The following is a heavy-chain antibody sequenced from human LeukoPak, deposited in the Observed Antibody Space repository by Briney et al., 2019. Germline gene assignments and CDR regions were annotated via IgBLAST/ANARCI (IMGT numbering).Heavy chain of an antibody. CDR2: IYYTGST. V-gene: IGHV4-30-4*01. CDR1: GGFISSGDYY. CDR3: AIDHCSDNSCLHWFDP. Sequence: SQTLSLTCSVSGGFISSGDYYWCWIRQSPGKGLEWIGYIYYTGSTYHNPSLKSRVTISVDTSNNQFSLKLSSVTAADTHMYYCAIDHCSDNSCLHWFDPGGERTLVTVSS. J-gene: IGHJ5*02. D-gene: IGHD2-2*01.